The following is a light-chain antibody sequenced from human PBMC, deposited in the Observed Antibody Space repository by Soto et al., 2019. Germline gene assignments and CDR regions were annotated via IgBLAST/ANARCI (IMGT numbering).Light chain of an antibody. CDR2: ADN. CDR3: QSYDSRLSGYV. J-gene: IGLJ3*02. CDR1: SSNIGAGYD. V-gene: IGLV1-40*01. Sequence: QSVLTQPPSVSGAPGQRVTISGTGSSSNIGAGYDVHWYQQLPGTAPKLLIYADNNRPSGVPDRFSGSKSGTSASLAITGLQSEDETDYFCQSYDSRLSGYVFGGGTKLTVL.